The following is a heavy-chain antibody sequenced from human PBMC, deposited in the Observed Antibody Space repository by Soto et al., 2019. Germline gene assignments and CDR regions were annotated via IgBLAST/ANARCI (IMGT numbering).Heavy chain of an antibody. CDR2: ISSSSVKI. Sequence: PGGSLRLSCAASGFTFSSYDMHWVRQAPGKGLEWVSYISSSSVKIDYADSVKGRFTISRDNAKNSLFLQMNSLRDEDTAVYYCARDPSLGSNWYYYFDLWGQGTPVTVSS. CDR3: ARDPSLGSNWYYYFDL. J-gene: IGHJ4*02. V-gene: IGHV3-48*02. CDR1: GFTFSSYD. D-gene: IGHD6-13*01.